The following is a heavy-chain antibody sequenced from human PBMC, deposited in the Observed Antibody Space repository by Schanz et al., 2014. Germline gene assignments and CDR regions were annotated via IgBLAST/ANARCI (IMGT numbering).Heavy chain of an antibody. Sequence: QVQLLQSGAEVKKPGASMKVSCKASGYTFVSYSMHWVRQAPGQGLEWMGIINPSGGGTSYALRFQDRVTVTRDTSRSTVYMELSSLRSEDTAVYYCATLDYADSVSWGQGTLVTVSS. CDR2: INPSGGGT. V-gene: IGHV1-46*01. D-gene: IGHD4-17*01. CDR1: GYTFVSYS. CDR3: ATLDYADSVS. J-gene: IGHJ5*02.